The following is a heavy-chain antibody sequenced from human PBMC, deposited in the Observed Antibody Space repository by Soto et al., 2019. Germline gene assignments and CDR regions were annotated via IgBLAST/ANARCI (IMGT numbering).Heavy chain of an antibody. CDR3: AKDSPVGVPLLRDLHD. D-gene: IGHD2-21*01. Sequence: TGGSLRLSCAASGFTFSNYGMSWVRQAPGKGLELVSVISGSGGSTYYADSAKGRFTLSRDNSKNTVYLQMNSLRAEDTAIYYCAKDSPVGVPLLRDLHDWGQGTLVTVPS. CDR1: GFTFSNYG. J-gene: IGHJ1*01. CDR2: ISGSGGST. V-gene: IGHV3-23*01.